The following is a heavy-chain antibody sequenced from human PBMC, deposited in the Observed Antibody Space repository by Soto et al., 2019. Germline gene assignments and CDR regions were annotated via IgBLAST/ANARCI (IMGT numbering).Heavy chain of an antibody. Sequence: SETLSLTCAVYGGSFSGYYWSWIRQPPGKGLEWIGEINHSGSTNYNPSLKSRVTISVDTSKNQFSLKLSSVTAADTAVYYCARLAAGQKSYPTYRVLFDYWGQGTLV. V-gene: IGHV4-34*01. J-gene: IGHJ4*02. CDR1: GGSFSGYY. CDR3: ARLAAGQKSYPTYRVLFDY. D-gene: IGHD6-13*01. CDR2: INHSGST.